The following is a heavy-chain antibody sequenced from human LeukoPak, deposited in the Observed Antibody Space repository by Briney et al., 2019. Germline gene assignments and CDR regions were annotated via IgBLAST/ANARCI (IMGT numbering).Heavy chain of an antibody. D-gene: IGHD3-22*01. J-gene: IGHJ3*02. CDR1: GFTFSSYS. CDR2: ISSSSSYI. CDR3: AREYYYDSSAWGAFDI. V-gene: IGHV3-21*01. Sequence: PGGSLRLSCAASGFTFSSYSMNWVRQAPGKGLEWVSSISSSSSYIYYADSVKGRFTISRDHAKNSLYLQMNSLRAEDTAMYYCAREYYYDSSAWGAFDIWGQGTMVTVSS.